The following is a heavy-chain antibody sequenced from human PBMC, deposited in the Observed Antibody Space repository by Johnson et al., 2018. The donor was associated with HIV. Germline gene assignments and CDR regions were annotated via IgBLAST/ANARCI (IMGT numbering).Heavy chain of an antibody. J-gene: IGHJ3*02. CDR3: VKERGGRFSGSYLSLRVGAFDI. D-gene: IGHD1-26*01. CDR2: IGTAGDT. V-gene: IGHV3-13*01. CDR1: GFTFSSYD. Sequence: VQLVESGGGLVQPGRSLRLSCAASGFTFSSYDMHWVRQATGKGLEWVSAIGTAGDTYYPGSVKGRFTISRENAKNSLYLQMNSLRPEDTAVDYCVKERGGRFSGSYLSLRVGAFDIWGQGTMVTVSS.